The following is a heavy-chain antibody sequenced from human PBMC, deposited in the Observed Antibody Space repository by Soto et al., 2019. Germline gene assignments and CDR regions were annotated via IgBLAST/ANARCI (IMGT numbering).Heavy chain of an antibody. D-gene: IGHD3-22*01. Sequence: GESLKISCKGSGYSFTSYWISWVRQMPGKGLEWMGRIDPSDSYTNYSPSFRGHVTISVTKSITTVFLQWSSLRASDTAMYYCARQIYDSDTGPNFQYYFESWGQGTPVTVSS. CDR2: IDPSDSYT. CDR1: GYSFTSYW. J-gene: IGHJ4*02. V-gene: IGHV5-10-1*01. CDR3: ARQIYDSDTGPNFQYYFES.